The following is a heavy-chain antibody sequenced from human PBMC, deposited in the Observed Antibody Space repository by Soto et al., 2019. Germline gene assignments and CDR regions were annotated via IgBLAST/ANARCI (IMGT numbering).Heavy chain of an antibody. CDR2: INHSGST. Sequence: QVQLQQWGAGLLKPSETLSLTCAVYGGSFSGYYWSWIRQPPGKGLEWIGEINHSGSTNYNPSLRCRVTIPVDTSKNQFPLKLGSVTAADTAVYYGARGGAGAGKNLHYGGKGTLVTVSS. CDR3: ARGGAGAGKNLHY. D-gene: IGHD3-10*01. V-gene: IGHV4-34*01. CDR1: GGSFSGYY. J-gene: IGHJ4*02.